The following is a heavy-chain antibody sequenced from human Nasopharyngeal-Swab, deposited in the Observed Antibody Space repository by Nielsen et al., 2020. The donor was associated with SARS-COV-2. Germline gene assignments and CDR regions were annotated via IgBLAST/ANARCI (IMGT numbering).Heavy chain of an antibody. CDR2: IYYSGST. Sequence: RQAPGKGLEWIGSIYYSGSTYYNPSLKSRVTISVDTSKNQFSLKLSSVTAADTAVYYCARGHLPDDFWSGYYIYKTYYYYGMDVWGQGTTVTVSS. CDR3: ARGHLPDDFWSGYYIYKTYYYYGMDV. V-gene: IGHV4-39*01. J-gene: IGHJ6*02. D-gene: IGHD3-3*01.